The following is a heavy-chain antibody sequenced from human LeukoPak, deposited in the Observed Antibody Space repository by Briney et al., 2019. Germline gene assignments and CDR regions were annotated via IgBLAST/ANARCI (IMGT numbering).Heavy chain of an antibody. V-gene: IGHV4-4*02. CDR2: IYHSGST. CDR3: ARTLWFGELLYRGSGVLGY. D-gene: IGHD3-10*01. Sequence: PSETLSLTCAVSGGSISSSNWWSWVRQPPGKGLEWIGEIYHSGSTNYNPSLKSRVTISVDKSKNQFSLKLSSVTAADTAVYYCARTLWFGELLYRGSGVLGYWGQGTLVTVSS. CDR1: GGSISSSNW. J-gene: IGHJ4*02.